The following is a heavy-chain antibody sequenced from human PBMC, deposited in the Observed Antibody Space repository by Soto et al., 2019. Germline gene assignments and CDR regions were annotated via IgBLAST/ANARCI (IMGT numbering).Heavy chain of an antibody. Sequence: QVQLVQSGAEVKKPGASVKVSCKVSGSRFTSQTMHWVRQAPGQRPEWMGWIIAGNGNTKYSQSFQGRLSSTRDTSASTVYMDLTNLRSEDTAVYYCARLRFCGGDTCYPLDIWGQGTSVIVSS. V-gene: IGHV1-3*01. D-gene: IGHD2-21*01. J-gene: IGHJ3*02. CDR1: GSRFTSQT. CDR3: ARLRFCGGDTCYPLDI. CDR2: IIAGNGNT.